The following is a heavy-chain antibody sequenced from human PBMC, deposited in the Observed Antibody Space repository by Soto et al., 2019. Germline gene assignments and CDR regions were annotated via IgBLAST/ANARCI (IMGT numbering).Heavy chain of an antibody. V-gene: IGHV3-74*01. CDR3: AKRGVDTFGLSY. Sequence: EVQLVESGGGLVQPGGSLRLSCVVSGFTFSSFWMHWVRQAPGEGLVWVSRINTDGSSTSYADSVKGRFTISRDNAKNTLYLQMNSLRVEDTAMYYCAKRGVDTFGLSYWGQGTLVTVSP. J-gene: IGHJ4*02. D-gene: IGHD3-10*01. CDR1: GFTFSSFW. CDR2: INTDGSST.